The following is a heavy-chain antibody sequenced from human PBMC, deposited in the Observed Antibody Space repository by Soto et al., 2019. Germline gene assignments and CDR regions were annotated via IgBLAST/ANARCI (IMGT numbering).Heavy chain of an antibody. Sequence: GGSLSLSCAASGFTFSSYGMHWVRQAPGTGLERVAVIWYDGSNKYYADSVKSRFTISSDNSKNKLYLQMNSLRAEDTAVYYCVKDGGFGGLTPVTLGYYFDVWGQGTLVTVSS. D-gene: IGHD3-10*01. J-gene: IGHJ4*02. CDR3: VKDGGFGGLTPVTLGYYFDV. CDR1: GFTFSSYG. CDR2: IWYDGSNK. V-gene: IGHV3-33*06.